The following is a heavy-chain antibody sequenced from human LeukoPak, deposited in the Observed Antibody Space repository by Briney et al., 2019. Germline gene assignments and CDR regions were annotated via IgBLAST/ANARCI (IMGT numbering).Heavy chain of an antibody. CDR2: MNPNSGNT. J-gene: IGHJ5*02. CDR3: AREVETNWFDP. CDR1: GYTFTSYD. V-gene: IGHV1-8*01. Sequence: ASVKVSCKASGYTFTSYDINWVRQATGQGLEWMGWMNPNSGNTGYARKFQGRVTMTRNTSISTAYMELSSLRSEDTAVYYCAREVETNWFDPWGQGTLVTVSS. D-gene: IGHD5-24*01.